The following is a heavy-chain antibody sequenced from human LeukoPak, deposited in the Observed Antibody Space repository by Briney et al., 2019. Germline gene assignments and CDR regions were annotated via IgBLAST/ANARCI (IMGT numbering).Heavy chain of an antibody. CDR3: ARDTNYYDSSGYYYDLNDY. J-gene: IGHJ4*02. V-gene: IGHV3-7*01. CDR1: GFTFSSYW. Sequence: GGSLRLSCAASGFTFSSYWMSWVRQAPGKGLEWVANIKQDGSEKYYVDSVKGRFTFSRDNAKNSLYLQMNSLRAEDTAVYYCARDTNYYDSSGYYYDLNDYWGQGTLVTVSS. CDR2: IKQDGSEK. D-gene: IGHD3-22*01.